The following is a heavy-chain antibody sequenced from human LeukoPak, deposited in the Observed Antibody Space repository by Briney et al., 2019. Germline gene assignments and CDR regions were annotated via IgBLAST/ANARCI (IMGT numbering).Heavy chain of an antibody. CDR2: INTNTGNP. CDR1: GYTFTSYA. V-gene: IGHV7-4-1*02. Sequence: ASVKVSCKASGYTFTSYAMNWVRQATGQGLEWMGWINTNTGNPTYAQGFTGRFVFSLDTSVSTAYLQISSLKAEDTAVYYCARVLSSGWTPPDAFDIWGQGTMVTVSS. CDR3: ARVLSSGWTPPDAFDI. J-gene: IGHJ3*02. D-gene: IGHD6-19*01.